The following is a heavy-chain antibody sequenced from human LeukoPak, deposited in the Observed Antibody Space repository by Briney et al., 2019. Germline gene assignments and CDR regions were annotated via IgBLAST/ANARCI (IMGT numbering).Heavy chain of an antibody. D-gene: IGHD5-18*01. Sequence: PETLSLTCTVSGGSISSYYWSWIRQPPGKGLEWIGYIYYSGSTNYNPSLKSRVTISVDTSKNQFSLKLSSVTAADTAVYYCARAGDNVDTAMVTMDYYYYMDVWGKGTTVTISS. V-gene: IGHV4-59*01. CDR2: IYYSGST. CDR3: ARAGDNVDTAMVTMDYYYYMDV. J-gene: IGHJ6*03. CDR1: GGSISSYY.